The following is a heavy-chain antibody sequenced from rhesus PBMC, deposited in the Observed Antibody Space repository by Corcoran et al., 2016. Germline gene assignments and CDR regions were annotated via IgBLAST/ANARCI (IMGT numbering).Heavy chain of an antibody. CDR1: GGSFRSYW. CDR2: INCNSGST. D-gene: IGHD6-13*01. J-gene: IGHJ1*01. Sequence: QVQLQESGPGLVKPSETLSLTCAVSGGSFRSYWWSGIRQPPGKGLEGIGEINCNSGSTNYNPSLKSRVTISKDASKNQFSLKLSSVTAADTAVYYCATHSSWSVEYFEFWGQGALVTVSS. V-gene: IGHV4-80*01. CDR3: ATHSSWSVEYFEF.